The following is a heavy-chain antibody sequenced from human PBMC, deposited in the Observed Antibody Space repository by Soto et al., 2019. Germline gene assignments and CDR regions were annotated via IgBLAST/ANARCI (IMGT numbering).Heavy chain of an antibody. CDR3: ARVSNSMPFDI. V-gene: IGHV5-51*01. J-gene: IGHJ3*02. CDR2: IYPGDSDT. D-gene: IGHD1-1*01. Sequence: VESLRLCCKSSGYSFTGFGSGWMRQMPGKGLEWMGIIYPGDSDTRYSPSFQGQVTISADKSITTAYLQWSSLKASDTAMYYCARVSNSMPFDIWGQGTMVTVAS. CDR1: GYSFTGFG.